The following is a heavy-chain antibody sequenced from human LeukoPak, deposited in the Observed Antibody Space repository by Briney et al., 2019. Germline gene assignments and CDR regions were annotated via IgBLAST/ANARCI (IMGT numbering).Heavy chain of an antibody. J-gene: IGHJ4*02. D-gene: IGHD3-10*01. CDR2: IRYDGSNK. CDR1: GFTFSSYG. V-gene: IGHV3-30*02. CDR3: AKDSMFLGGSGSYYNGGYFDY. Sequence: GGSLRLSCAASGFTFSSYGMHWVRQAPGKGLEWVAFIRYDGSNKYYADSVKGRFTISRDNSKNTLYLQMNSLRAEDTAVYYCAKDSMFLGGSGSYYNGGYFDYWGQGTLVTVSS.